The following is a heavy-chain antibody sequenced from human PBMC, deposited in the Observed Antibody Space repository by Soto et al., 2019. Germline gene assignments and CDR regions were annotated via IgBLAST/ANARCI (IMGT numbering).Heavy chain of an antibody. D-gene: IGHD2-15*01. CDR1: GYTFSGYY. CDR2: INPRNGGT. J-gene: IGHJ4*02. Sequence: QVQLVQSGAEVKKPGASVKVSCKASGYTFSGYYIHWVRQAPGQGLEWMGWINPRNGGTKYAQQCQACVSMTRDTSVTTTYMELSRLRSDDTAVYYCARFSSRYYYFDYWGQGTLVTVSP. CDR3: ARFSSRYYYFDY. V-gene: IGHV1-2*04.